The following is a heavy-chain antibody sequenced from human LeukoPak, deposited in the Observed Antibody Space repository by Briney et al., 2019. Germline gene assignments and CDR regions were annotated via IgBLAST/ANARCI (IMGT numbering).Heavy chain of an antibody. Sequence: PGGSLRLSCAASGFTFSSYAMSWVRQAPGKGLEWVSAISGSGGSTYYADSVKGRFTISRDNSKNTLYLQMNSLRAEDTAVYYCAKREPRYSSSPRPYYFDYWGQGTLVTVSS. CDR2: ISGSGGST. J-gene: IGHJ4*02. CDR1: GFTFSSYA. CDR3: AKREPRYSSSPRPYYFDY. D-gene: IGHD6-6*01. V-gene: IGHV3-23*01.